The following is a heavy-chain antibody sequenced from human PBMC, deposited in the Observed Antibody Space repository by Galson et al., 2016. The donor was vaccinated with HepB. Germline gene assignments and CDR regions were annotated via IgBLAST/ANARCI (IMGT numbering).Heavy chain of an antibody. Sequence: SCKASGYIFSNYNVHWVRQAPGPGLEWMGFINPSGASTPYAQKFQGRVIMTRDTSTTPVYMELSRQSSDDTAVYYCARVAGGGYFHIEYWGQGTLVTASS. CDR1: GYIFSNYN. V-gene: IGHV1-46*01. J-gene: IGHJ4*02. D-gene: IGHD1-26*01. CDR3: ARVAGGGYFHIEY. CDR2: INPSGAST.